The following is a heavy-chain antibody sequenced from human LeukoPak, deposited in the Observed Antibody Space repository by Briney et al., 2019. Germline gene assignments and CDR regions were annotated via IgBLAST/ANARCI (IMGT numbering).Heavy chain of an antibody. V-gene: IGHV4-34*01. Sequence: SETLSLTCAVYGGSFSGYYWSWIRQPPGKGLEWIGEINHSGSTNYNPPLKSRVTISVDTSKNQFSLKLSSVTAADTAVYYCASEFYDILTGYWLFDYWGQGTLVTVSS. CDR3: ASEFYDILTGYWLFDY. CDR1: GGSFSGYY. J-gene: IGHJ4*02. D-gene: IGHD3-9*01. CDR2: INHSGST.